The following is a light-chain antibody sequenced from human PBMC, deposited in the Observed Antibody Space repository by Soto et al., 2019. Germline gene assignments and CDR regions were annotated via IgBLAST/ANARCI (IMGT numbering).Light chain of an antibody. V-gene: IGKV1-5*02. Sequence: DIQMTQSHSSLSASVGDRVAIIVRASQSISSWLAWYQQKPGKAPKLLIFDAFSLESGVPSRFSGSGSGTDFTLTISSLQPKDFATYYCQQSFSSPITFGQGTRLEN. CDR3: QQSFSSPIT. CDR2: DAF. J-gene: IGKJ5*01. CDR1: QSISSW.